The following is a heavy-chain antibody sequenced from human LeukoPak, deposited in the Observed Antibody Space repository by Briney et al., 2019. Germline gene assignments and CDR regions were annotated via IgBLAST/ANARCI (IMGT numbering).Heavy chain of an antibody. J-gene: IGHJ4*02. CDR1: GFTFRTYT. V-gene: IGHV3-23*01. CDR3: AKERLSSGYFDY. D-gene: IGHD3-22*01. Sequence: GGSLRLSCAASGFTFRTYTMSWVREAPRKGLEWVSAISSSGRRTTYAASVKGRFTISRDNSKNTLYLQMNSLRAEDTAVYYCAKERLSSGYFDYWGQGTLVTVSS. CDR2: ISSSGRRT.